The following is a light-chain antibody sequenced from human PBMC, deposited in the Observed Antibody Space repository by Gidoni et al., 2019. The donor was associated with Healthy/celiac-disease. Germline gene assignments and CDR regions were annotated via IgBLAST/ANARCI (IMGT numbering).Light chain of an antibody. CDR2: AAS. CDR3: QQSYSTPCS. CDR1: QSISSY. Sequence: DIQMTQSPSLLSASVGDRVTITCRASQSISSYLNWYQQKPGKAPKLLIYAASSLQSGVPSRFSGSGSGTDFTLTISSLQPEDFATYYCQQSYSTPCSFGQGTKLEIK. J-gene: IGKJ2*04. V-gene: IGKV1-39*01.